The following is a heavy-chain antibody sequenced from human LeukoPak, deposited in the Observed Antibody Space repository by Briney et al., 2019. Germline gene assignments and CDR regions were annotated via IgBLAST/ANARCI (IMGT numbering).Heavy chain of an antibody. CDR3: AKDLLRSVATIP. CDR1: GFTFSSYS. V-gene: IGHV3-48*01. Sequence: PGGSLRLSCAASGFTFSSYSMNWVRQAPGKGLEWVSYISSSSSTIYYADSVKGRFTISRDNAKNSLYLQMNTLRAEDTAVYYCAKDLLRSVATIPWGQGTLVTVSS. J-gene: IGHJ5*02. CDR2: ISSSSSTI. D-gene: IGHD5-12*01.